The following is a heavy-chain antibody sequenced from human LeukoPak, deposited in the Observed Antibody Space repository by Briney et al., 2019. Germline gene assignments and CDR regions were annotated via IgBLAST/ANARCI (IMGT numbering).Heavy chain of an antibody. V-gene: IGHV3-48*02. J-gene: IGHJ4*02. CDR3: VREDPSEYGSIDY. D-gene: IGHD3-10*01. Sequence: GGSLRLSCAASGFTFSSYSMNWVRQAPGKGLEWVAYISRSSSSKHYAHSVKGRFTISRDNAKNSLYLQMSSLRDEDTAVYYCVREDPSEYGSIDYWGQGTLVTVSS. CDR2: ISRSSSSK. CDR1: GFTFSSYS.